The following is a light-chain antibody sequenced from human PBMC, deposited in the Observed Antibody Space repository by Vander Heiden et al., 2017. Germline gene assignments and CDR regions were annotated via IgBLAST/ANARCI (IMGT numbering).Light chain of an antibody. J-gene: IGKJ2*01. CDR2: GAS. CDR1: QSVSSN. Sequence: EIVMTQSPATLSVSPGERATLSCSASQSVSSNLAWYQQKPGQAPRLLIYGASTRATGIPARFSGSGSGTEFTLTISSLQSEDFAVYYCQQDNNWPSYTFGQGTKLEIK. CDR3: QQDNNWPSYT. V-gene: IGKV3-15*01.